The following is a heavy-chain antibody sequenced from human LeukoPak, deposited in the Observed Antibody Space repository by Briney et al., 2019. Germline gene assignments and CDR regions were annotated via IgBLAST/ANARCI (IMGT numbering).Heavy chain of an antibody. CDR1: GDSMSSFY. J-gene: IGHJ4*02. CDR2: IYTNGVT. D-gene: IGHD3-22*01. Sequence: SETLSLTCTVSGDSMSSFYWDWIRQPAGKGLQWIGRIYTNGVTNYNPSLKSRVTMSVDTSSNQFSLKLNSVTAADTAVYYCAREWTSGDGSGYPYYFDYWGPGTLVTVSS. CDR3: AREWTSGDGSGYPYYFDY. V-gene: IGHV4-4*07.